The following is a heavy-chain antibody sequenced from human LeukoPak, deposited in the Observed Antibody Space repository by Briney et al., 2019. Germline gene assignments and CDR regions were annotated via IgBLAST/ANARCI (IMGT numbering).Heavy chain of an antibody. V-gene: IGHV4-59*08. CDR1: GGSISSYY. J-gene: IGHJ4*02. CDR2: IYYSGST. D-gene: IGHD6-13*01. Sequence: SEALSLTCTVSGGSISSYYWSWIRQPPGKGLEWIGYIYYSGSTNYNPSLKSRVTISVDTSKNQFSLKLSSVTAADTAVYYCARQGIAAAVDYFDYWGQGTLVTVSS. CDR3: ARQGIAAAVDYFDY.